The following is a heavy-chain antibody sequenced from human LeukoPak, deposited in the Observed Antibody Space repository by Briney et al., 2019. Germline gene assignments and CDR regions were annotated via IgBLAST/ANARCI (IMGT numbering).Heavy chain of an antibody. CDR1: GDSISSTTDY. J-gene: IGHJ2*01. D-gene: IGHD6-25*01. CDR2: VYFLGST. Sequence: PSETLSLTCTVSGDSISSTTDYWAWIRQPPGKGLEWIGSVYFLGSTPYNPSLKSRLTITMDTSKNQFSLKLTSVTAADTAVYYCARQFLKADWHFDLWGRGTLVTVSP. CDR3: ARQFLKADWHFDL. V-gene: IGHV4-39*01.